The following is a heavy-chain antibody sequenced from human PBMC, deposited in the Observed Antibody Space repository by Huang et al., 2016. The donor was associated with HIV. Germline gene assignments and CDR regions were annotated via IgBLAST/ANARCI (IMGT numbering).Heavy chain of an antibody. V-gene: IGHV3-9*01. CDR1: GFTFDDYA. CDR2: INWKSGNI. D-gene: IGHD3-16*01. J-gene: IGHJ3*01. CDR3: AKDWGYDFGAFDF. Sequence: EVQLVESGGGLVRPGRSLRLSCAASGFTFDDYAMHWVRQTPGEGREWVSGINWKSGNIAYADSVRGRFTISRDNAKNSLYLQMNSLRPEDTALYYCAKDWGYDFGAFDFWGRGTMVTVSS.